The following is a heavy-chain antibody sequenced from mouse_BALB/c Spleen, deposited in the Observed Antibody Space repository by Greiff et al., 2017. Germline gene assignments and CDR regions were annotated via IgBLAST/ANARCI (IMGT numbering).Heavy chain of an antibody. J-gene: IGHJ3*01. CDR3: ARHYGSLWFAY. CDR1: GFNIKDTY. CDR2: IDPANGNT. D-gene: IGHD1-1*01. V-gene: IGHV14-3*02. Sequence: VQLQQSGAELVKPGASVKLSCTASGFNIKDTYMHWVKQRPEQGLEWIGRIDPANGNTKYDPKFQGKATITADTSSNTAYLQLSSLTSEDTAVYYCARHYGSLWFAYWGQGTLVTVSA.